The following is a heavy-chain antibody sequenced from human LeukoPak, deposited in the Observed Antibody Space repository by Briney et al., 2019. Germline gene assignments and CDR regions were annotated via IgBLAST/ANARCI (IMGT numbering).Heavy chain of an antibody. CDR1: GGSIGSYY. CDR2: IYYSGST. Sequence: SETLSLTCTVSGGSIGSYYWSWIRQPPGKGLEWIGYIYYSGSTNYNPSLKSRVTISVDTSKNQFSPKLSSVTAADTAVYYCARGLGSGSYDYWGQGTLVTVSS. CDR3: ARGLGSGSYDY. V-gene: IGHV4-59*01. J-gene: IGHJ4*02. D-gene: IGHD2-15*01.